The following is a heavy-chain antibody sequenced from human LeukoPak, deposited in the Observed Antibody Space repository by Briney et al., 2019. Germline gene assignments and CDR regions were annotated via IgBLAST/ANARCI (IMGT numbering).Heavy chain of an antibody. CDR3: AKEEGVRPAYYYYGMDV. D-gene: IGHD2-8*01. CDR1: GFTLSSYA. CDR2: ISGSGGST. V-gene: IGHV3-23*01. J-gene: IGHJ6*02. Sequence: GGSLRLSCAASGFTLSSYAMSWVRQAPGKGLEWVSAISGSGGSTYYADSVKGRFTISRDNSKNTLYLQMNSLRAEDTAVYYCAKEEGVRPAYYYYGMDVWGQGTTVTVSS.